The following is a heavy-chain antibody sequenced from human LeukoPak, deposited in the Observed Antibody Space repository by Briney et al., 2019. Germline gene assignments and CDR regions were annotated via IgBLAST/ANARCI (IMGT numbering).Heavy chain of an antibody. V-gene: IGHV3-74*01. J-gene: IGHJ4*02. Sequence: GGSLRLSCAASGFTFSRYWMLWVRQAPGKGLESVSRINTDGTVTTYADSVKGRFTVSRDNADNTMFLQMNSVRDEDTAVYYCATKQWLAPPPDSWGQGTSVTVSS. D-gene: IGHD6-19*01. CDR3: ATKQWLAPPPDS. CDR2: INTDGTVT. CDR1: GFTFSRYW.